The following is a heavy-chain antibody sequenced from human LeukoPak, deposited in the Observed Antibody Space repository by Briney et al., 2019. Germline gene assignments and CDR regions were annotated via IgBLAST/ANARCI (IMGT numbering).Heavy chain of an antibody. CDR3: ARDLGSSYYFDY. CDR2: IYASGST. J-gene: IGHJ4*02. V-gene: IGHV4-4*07. CDR1: GGSITAYY. D-gene: IGHD2-15*01. Sequence: SETPSLTCTVSGGSITAYYWSWIRRPAGKGLEWIGRIYASGSTNYNPPLKSRVTMSVDTSKSQFSLKLSSVTAADTAVYYRARDLGSSYYFDYWGQGTLVTISS.